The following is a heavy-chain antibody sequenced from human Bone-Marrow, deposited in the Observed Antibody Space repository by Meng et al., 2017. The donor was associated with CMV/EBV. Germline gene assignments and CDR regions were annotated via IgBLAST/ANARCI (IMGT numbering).Heavy chain of an antibody. J-gene: IGHJ4*02. CDR2: IIPIFGTA. Sequence: QVQLVQSCAEVKKPGASVKVSCKASGGTFSSYAISWVRQAPGQGLEWMGGIIPIFGTANYAQKFQGRVTITADESTSTAYMELSRLRSDDTAVYYCARGGGYSSSWPLGYWGQGTLVTVSS. CDR3: ARGGGYSSSWPLGY. CDR1: GGTFSSYA. D-gene: IGHD6-13*01. V-gene: IGHV1-69*12.